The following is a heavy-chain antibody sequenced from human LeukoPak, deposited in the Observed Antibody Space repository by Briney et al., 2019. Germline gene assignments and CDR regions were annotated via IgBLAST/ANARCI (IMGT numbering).Heavy chain of an antibody. V-gene: IGHV3-30*02. CDR3: ARDFAWEADH. CDR2: IRHDGSDK. D-gene: IGHD3-9*01. CDR1: GFVFSTYS. J-gene: IGHJ4*01. Sequence: HSGGSLRLSCAASGFVFSTYSMHWVRQAPGKGLEWVAFIRHDGSDKYYADSVRGRFTISRDNSKNTLSLQMGSLRAEDTAVYYCARDFAWEADHWGHGTLVTVSS.